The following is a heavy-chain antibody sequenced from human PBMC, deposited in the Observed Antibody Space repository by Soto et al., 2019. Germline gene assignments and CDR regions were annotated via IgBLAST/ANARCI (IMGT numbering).Heavy chain of an antibody. J-gene: IGHJ6*02. CDR1: GGTFSSYA. CDR3: AKDSGSSWVYYYYYYGMDV. V-gene: IGHV1-69*13. Sequence: SVKVSCKASGGTFSSYAISWVRQAPGQGLEWMGGIIPIFGTANYAQKFQGRVTITADESTSTAYMELSSLRSEDTAVYYCAKDSGSSWVYYYYYYGMDVWGQGTTVTVS. D-gene: IGHD6-13*01. CDR2: IIPIFGTA.